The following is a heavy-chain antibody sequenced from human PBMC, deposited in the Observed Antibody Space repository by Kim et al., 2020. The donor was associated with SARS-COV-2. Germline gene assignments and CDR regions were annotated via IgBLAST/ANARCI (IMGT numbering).Heavy chain of an antibody. J-gene: IGHJ4*02. Sequence: SVKVSCKASGGTFSSYAISWVRQAPGQGLEWMGGIIPIFGTANYAQKFQGRVTITADESTSTAYMELSSLRSEDTAVYYCARAEGRGYSYGYFDYWGQGTLVTVSS. CDR3: ARAEGRGYSYGYFDY. CDR2: IIPIFGTA. CDR1: GGTFSSYA. D-gene: IGHD5-18*01. V-gene: IGHV1-69*13.